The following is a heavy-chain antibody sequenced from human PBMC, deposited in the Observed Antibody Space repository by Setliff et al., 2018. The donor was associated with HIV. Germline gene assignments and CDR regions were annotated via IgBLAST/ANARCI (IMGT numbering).Heavy chain of an antibody. D-gene: IGHD2-15*01. V-gene: IGHV5-51*01. J-gene: IGHJ6*01. Sequence: GESLKISCKGSGYSFSSYWIGWVRQMPGKGLEWMGIIYPCDSDTRYSPSFQGQVTISADKSISTAYLQCSSLKASDTAMYYCARLGGICSGGSCTALAYTMDVWGQGTTVTVSS. CDR3: ARLGGICSGGSCTALAYTMDV. CDR1: GYSFSSYW. CDR2: IYPCDSDT.